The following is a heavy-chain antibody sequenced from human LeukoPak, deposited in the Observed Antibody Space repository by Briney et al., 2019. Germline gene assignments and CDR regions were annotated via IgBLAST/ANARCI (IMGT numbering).Heavy chain of an antibody. CDR3: RAVAATNEVDY. V-gene: IGHV3-64*01. J-gene: IGHJ4*02. Sequence: PGGSLRLSCAASGFTFSTYTMHWVRRAPGKGLEYVSVISGNGDITYYANSMKGRFTIFRDNSKNTLYLQMGSPRPEDMAVYYCRAVAATNEVDYWGQGTLVTVSS. CDR2: ISGNGDIT. CDR1: GFTFSTYT. D-gene: IGHD6-19*01.